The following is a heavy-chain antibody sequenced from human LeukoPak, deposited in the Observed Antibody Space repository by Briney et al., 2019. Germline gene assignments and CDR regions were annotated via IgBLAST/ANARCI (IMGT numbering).Heavy chain of an antibody. Sequence: GGSLRLSCAASGFTFSSYAMSWVRQAPGKGLEWVSAISGSGGSTYYADSVKGRFTISRDNAKNSLYLQMNSLRAEDTAVYYCARDPSSSSEYFQHWGQGTLVTVSS. CDR2: ISGSGGST. D-gene: IGHD6-13*01. V-gene: IGHV3-23*01. CDR1: GFTFSSYA. J-gene: IGHJ1*01. CDR3: ARDPSSSSEYFQH.